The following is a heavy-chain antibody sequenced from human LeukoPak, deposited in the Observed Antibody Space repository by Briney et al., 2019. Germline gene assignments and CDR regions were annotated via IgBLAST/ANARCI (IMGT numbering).Heavy chain of an antibody. CDR1: GYSFSSNSVA. Sequence: QTVSLTCVVSGYSFSSNSVAWKWQAQSPSRDREGLGKPYYRYKWYNNYAVYVKSRITINPDTSKSQSSLQLNSVTPEDTAVYYCARAQKNYYDIWTDYPLDDWGQGTMVTVSS. D-gene: IGHD3-9*01. V-gene: IGHV6-1*01. J-gene: IGHJ4*01. CDR2: PYYRYKWYN. CDR3: ARAQKNYYDIWTDYPLDD.